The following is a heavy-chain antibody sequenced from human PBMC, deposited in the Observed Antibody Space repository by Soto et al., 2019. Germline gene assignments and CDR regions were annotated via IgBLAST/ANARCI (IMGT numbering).Heavy chain of an antibody. Sequence: VQLVESGGGLVKPGGSLRLSCAASGFIFSSYTMNWVRQAPGRGLEWVSSISASSTYIYYADSLKGRFTISRDNASISLYLQMNSLRAEDTAVYYCARGWLRDPWMYWGQGTLVTVSS. CDR2: ISASSTYI. CDR3: ARGWLRDPWMY. D-gene: IGHD5-12*01. J-gene: IGHJ4*02. CDR1: GFIFSSYT. V-gene: IGHV3-21*01.